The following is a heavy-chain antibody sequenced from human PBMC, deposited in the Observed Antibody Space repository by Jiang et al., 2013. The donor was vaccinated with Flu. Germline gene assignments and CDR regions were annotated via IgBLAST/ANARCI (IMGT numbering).Heavy chain of an antibody. CDR1: GFSLTTSGVG. CDR2: IYWDDDK. V-gene: IGHV2-5*02. D-gene: IGHD1-1*01. J-gene: IGHJ6*02. Sequence: KPTQTLTLTCSFSGFSLTTSGVGVGWIRQPPGKALEWLALIYWDDDKRYSPSLKSRVTITKDTSKNQVVLTMTNMDPVDTATYYCAYTSGIPLERDYYFYGMDVWGQGTTVTVSS. CDR3: AYTSGIPLERDYYFYGMDV.